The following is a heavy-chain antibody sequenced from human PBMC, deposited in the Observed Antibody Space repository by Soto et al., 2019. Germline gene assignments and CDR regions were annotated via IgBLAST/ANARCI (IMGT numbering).Heavy chain of an antibody. CDR3: ARSGSYYTARNWFGT. D-gene: IGHD3-10*01. CDR1: GYTFTSYG. V-gene: IGHV1-18*01. J-gene: IGHJ5*02. CDR2: ISGFNDDT. Sequence: QVQLVQSGAEMKNPWASVKVSCKASGYTFTSYGISWVRQAPGQGLEWMGWISGFNDDTNHAQKLQGRVTMTKDTSTSTAYMELRSLKSDDPAVYYCARSGSYYTARNWFGTWGQGTLVTVSS.